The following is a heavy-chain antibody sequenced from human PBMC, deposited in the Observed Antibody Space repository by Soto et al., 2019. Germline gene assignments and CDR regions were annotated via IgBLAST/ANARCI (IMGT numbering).Heavy chain of an antibody. J-gene: IGHJ5*02. CDR2: IYYSGST. V-gene: IGHV4-39*05. Sequence: SETPSLTCTVSGGSISSSSYYWGWIRQPPGKGLEWIGSIYYSGSTYYNPSLKSRVTISVDTSKNQFSLKLSSVTAADTAVYYCATAMWYYDILTGYSGYNWFDPWGQGTLVTVSS. D-gene: IGHD3-9*01. CDR1: GGSISSSSYY. CDR3: ATAMWYYDILTGYSGYNWFDP.